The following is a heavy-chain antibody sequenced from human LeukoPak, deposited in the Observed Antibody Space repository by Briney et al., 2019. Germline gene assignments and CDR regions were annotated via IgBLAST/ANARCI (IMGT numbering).Heavy chain of an antibody. CDR2: IRSKAYGGTT. J-gene: IGHJ4*02. CDR1: GFTFGDYA. CDR3: TRDLPGNFDWLLPLGD. Sequence: GGSLRLSCTASGFTFGDYAMSWFRQAPGKGLEWVGFIRSKAYGGTTEYAASVKGRFTISRDDSKSIAYLQMNSLKTEDTAVYYCTRDLPGNFDWLLPLGDWGQGTLVTVSS. V-gene: IGHV3-49*03. D-gene: IGHD3-9*01.